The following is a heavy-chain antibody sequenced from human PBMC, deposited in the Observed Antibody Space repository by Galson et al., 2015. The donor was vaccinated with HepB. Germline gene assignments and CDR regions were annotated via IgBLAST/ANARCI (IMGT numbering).Heavy chain of an antibody. J-gene: IGHJ4*02. Sequence: SLRLSCAASGFTFSSYAMSWVRQAPGKGLEWVSAISGSGGSTYYADSVKGRFTISRDNSKNTLYLQMNSLRAEDTAVYYCAKGQWQQLVPLDYWGQGTLVTVSS. D-gene: IGHD6-13*01. CDR3: AKGQWQQLVPLDY. CDR2: ISGSGGST. V-gene: IGHV3-23*01. CDR1: GFTFSSYA.